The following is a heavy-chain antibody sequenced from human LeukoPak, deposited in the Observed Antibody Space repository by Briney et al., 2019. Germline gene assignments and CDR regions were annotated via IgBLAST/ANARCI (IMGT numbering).Heavy chain of an antibody. CDR3: ARVFYDILTGYYTGYWFDP. D-gene: IGHD3-9*01. Sequence: SVKVSCKASGGTFSSYAISWVRQAPGQGLEWMGGIIPIFGTANYAQKFQGRVTITTDESTSTAYMELSSLRSEDTAVYYCARVFYDILTGYYTGYWFDPWGQGTLVTVSS. J-gene: IGHJ5*02. CDR1: GGTFSSYA. V-gene: IGHV1-69*05. CDR2: IIPIFGTA.